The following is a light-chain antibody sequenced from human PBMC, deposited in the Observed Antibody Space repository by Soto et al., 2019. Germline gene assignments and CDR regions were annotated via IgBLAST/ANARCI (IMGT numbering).Light chain of an antibody. CDR2: DVS. J-gene: IGLJ2*01. CDR1: SSDVGGYNY. CDR3: CSYAGSYTFG. V-gene: IGLV2-11*01. Sequence: QSVLTQPRSVSGSPGQSVTISCTGASSDVGGYNYVSWYQQHPGKAPKLMIYDVSKRPSGVPDRFSGSKSGNTASLTISGLQAEDDADYYCCSYAGSYTFGFGGGTKLTVL.